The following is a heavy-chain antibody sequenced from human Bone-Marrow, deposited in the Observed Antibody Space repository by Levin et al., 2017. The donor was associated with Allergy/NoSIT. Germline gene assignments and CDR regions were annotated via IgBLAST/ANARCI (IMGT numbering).Heavy chain of an antibody. J-gene: IGHJ3*02. CDR3: ARSEMGDDAFDI. CDR2: IYYSGST. V-gene: IGHV4-61*01. Sequence: SETLSLTCNVSGGSVSSGSYYWSWIRLPPGKGLEWIGYIYYSGSTTHNPSLKSRVTISVDTSKNQFSLKINSVTAADTAVYYCARSEMGDDAFDIWGQGTMVTVSS. CDR1: GGSVSSGSYY. D-gene: IGHD5-24*01.